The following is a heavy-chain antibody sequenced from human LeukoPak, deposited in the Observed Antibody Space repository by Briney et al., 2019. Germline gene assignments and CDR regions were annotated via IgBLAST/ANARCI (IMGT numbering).Heavy chain of an antibody. CDR1: GYTFTSYG. J-gene: IGHJ4*02. CDR3: ARGAIGYCSSTSCLNFDY. CDR2: ISAYNGNT. Sequence: GASVKVSCKASGYTFTSYGISWVRQAPGQGLEWMGWISAYNGNTNYAQKLQGRVTMTRDTSTSTVYMELSSLRSEDTAVYYCARGAIGYCSSTSCLNFDYWGQGTLVTVSS. D-gene: IGHD2-2*01. V-gene: IGHV1-18*01.